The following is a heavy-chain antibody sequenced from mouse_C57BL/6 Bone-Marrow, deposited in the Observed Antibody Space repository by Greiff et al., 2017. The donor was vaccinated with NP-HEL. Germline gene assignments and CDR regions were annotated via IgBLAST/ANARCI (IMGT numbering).Heavy chain of an antibody. J-gene: IGHJ4*01. CDR2: IYPGSGNT. Sequence: VQLQESGAELVRPGASVKLSCKASGYTFTDYYINWVKQRPGQGLEWIARIYPGSGNTYYNEKFKGKATLTAEKSSSTAYMQLSSLTSEDSAVYFCARRQLRLPNYYAMDYWGQGTSVTVSS. V-gene: IGHV1-76*01. D-gene: IGHD3-2*02. CDR3: ARRQLRLPNYYAMDY. CDR1: GYTFTDYY.